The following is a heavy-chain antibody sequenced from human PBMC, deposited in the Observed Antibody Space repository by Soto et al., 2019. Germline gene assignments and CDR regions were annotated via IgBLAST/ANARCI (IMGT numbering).Heavy chain of an antibody. J-gene: IGHJ4*02. Sequence: QVQLVQSGAEVKKPGSSVKVSCKASGGTFSSYAISWVRQAPGQGLEWMGGIIPLFGTANYAQKFQVRVTITAEESTSTAYMELSSMRSEDTAVYYCARDGGVYDYSPFDYWGQGTLVTVSS. V-gene: IGHV1-69*12. D-gene: IGHD4-4*01. CDR3: ARDGGVYDYSPFDY. CDR2: IIPLFGTA. CDR1: GGTFSSYA.